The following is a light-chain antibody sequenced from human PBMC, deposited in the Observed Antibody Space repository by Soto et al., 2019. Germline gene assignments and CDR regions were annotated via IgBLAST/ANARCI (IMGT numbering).Light chain of an antibody. CDR1: QSISSW. V-gene: IGKV1-5*01. J-gene: IGKJ2*01. CDR2: DAS. Sequence: DIQMTQSPSTLSASVGDRVTITCRACQSISSWLAWSQQKPGKAPKVLIYDASSLESGVPARFSGSGSGTEFTPTIMSRHAHDFAAYDCQQYYIYSTFGQGTKLEIK. CDR3: QQYYIYST.